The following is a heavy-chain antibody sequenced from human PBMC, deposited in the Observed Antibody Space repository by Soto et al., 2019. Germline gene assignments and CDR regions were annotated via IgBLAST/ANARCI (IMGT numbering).Heavy chain of an antibody. CDR1: GFTFRSYV. J-gene: IGHJ4*02. CDR2: TSYDGSNN. Sequence: QVQLGESGGGVVQPGTSLRLSCVGSGFTFRSYVIHWVRQAPGKGLEWVALTSYDGSNNFYGDSVKGRFTISRDNSRNTVELQMDSLTFDDTALYYCARWGTTGGLDVWGQGTLVSVSS. V-gene: IGHV3-33*05. CDR3: ARWGTTGGLDV. D-gene: IGHD3-16*01.